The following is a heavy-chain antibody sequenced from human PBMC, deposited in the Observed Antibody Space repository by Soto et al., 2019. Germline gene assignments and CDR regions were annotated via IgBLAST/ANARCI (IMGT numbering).Heavy chain of an antibody. V-gene: IGHV4-59*08. CDR2: IYYSGST. Sequence: QVQLQESGPGLVKPSETLSLTCTVSGGSISSYYWSWIRQPPGKGLEWIGYIYYSGSTNYNPSLKSRVTISVDTSKTQCSLKLSSVPAPDTAVYYCARRDGSCFDYRGQGALVTVSS. CDR3: ARRDGSCFDY. CDR1: GGSISSYY. J-gene: IGHJ4*02.